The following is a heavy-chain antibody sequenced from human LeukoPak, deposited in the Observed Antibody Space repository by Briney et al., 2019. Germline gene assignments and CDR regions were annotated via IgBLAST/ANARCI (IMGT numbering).Heavy chain of an antibody. CDR3: ARCQNGGNVDYYYYGMDV. V-gene: IGHV4-59*01. CDR2: IYYSGST. Sequence: SETLSLTCTVSGGSISSYYWSWIRQPPGKGLEWIGYIYYSGSTNYNPSLKSRVTISVDTSKNQFSLKLSSVTAADTAVYYCARCQNGGNVDYYYYGMDVWGQGTTVTVSS. D-gene: IGHD4-23*01. J-gene: IGHJ6*02. CDR1: GGSISSYY.